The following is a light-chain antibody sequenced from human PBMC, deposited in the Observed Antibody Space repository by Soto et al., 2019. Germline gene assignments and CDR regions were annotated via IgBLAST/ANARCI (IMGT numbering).Light chain of an antibody. CDR1: QSVSSN. J-gene: IGKJ4*01. Sequence: EIVVTQSPATLSVSPGERATLSCRASQSVSSNLARYIQKPGQAPRLLIYGASTRATDIPARFSGSGSGTEFTLTISSLQSEDFAVYYCQQYNNWPLTFGGGTKVEIK. V-gene: IGKV3-15*01. CDR2: GAS. CDR3: QQYNNWPLT.